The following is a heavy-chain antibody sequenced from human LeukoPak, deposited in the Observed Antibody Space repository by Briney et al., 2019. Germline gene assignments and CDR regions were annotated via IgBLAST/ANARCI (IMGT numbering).Heavy chain of an antibody. CDR3: ARDRNGQVVVAAKEGYYYYGMDV. CDR1: GFTFSDYY. V-gene: IGHV3-11*01. Sequence: GGSLRLSCAASGFTFSDYYMSWIRQAPGKGLEWVSYISSSGSTIYYADSVKGRFTISRDNAKNSLYLQMNSLRAEDTAVYYCARDRNGQVVVAAKEGYYYYGMDVWGQGTTVTVSS. D-gene: IGHD2-15*01. CDR2: ISSSGSTI. J-gene: IGHJ6*02.